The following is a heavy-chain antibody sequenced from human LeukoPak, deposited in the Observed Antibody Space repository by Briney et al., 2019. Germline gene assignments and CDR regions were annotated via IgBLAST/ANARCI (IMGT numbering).Heavy chain of an antibody. CDR2: IYYSGST. D-gene: IGHD6-6*01. CDR3: ARATESIAARSFDY. V-gene: IGHV4-59*01. Sequence: SETLSLTCTVSGGSISSYYWSWIRQPPGKGLEWIGYIYYSGSTNYNPSLKSRVTISVDTSRNQFSLKLSSVTAADTAVYYCARATESIAARSFDYWGQGTLVTVSS. J-gene: IGHJ4*02. CDR1: GGSISSYY.